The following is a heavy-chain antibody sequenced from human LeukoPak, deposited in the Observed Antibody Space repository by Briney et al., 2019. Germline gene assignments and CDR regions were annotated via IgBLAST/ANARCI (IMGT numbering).Heavy chain of an antibody. J-gene: IGHJ4*02. D-gene: IGHD5-12*01. CDR1: GGTFSSYA. CDR2: IIPIFGTA. V-gene: IGHV1-69*13. CDR3: AREETRYSGYEE. Sequence: SVKVSCKASGGTFSSYAISWVRQAPGQGLEWMGGIIPIFGTANYAQKFQGRVTITADESTSTAYMELSSLRSEDTAVYYCAREETRYSGYEEWGQGTLVTVSS.